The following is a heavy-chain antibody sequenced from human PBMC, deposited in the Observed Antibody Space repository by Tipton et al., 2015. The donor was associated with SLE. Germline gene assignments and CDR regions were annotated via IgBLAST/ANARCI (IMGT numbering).Heavy chain of an antibody. J-gene: IGHJ4*02. Sequence: SLRLSCAASGFTFSSHWMHWVRQAPGKGLVWVSRVNGDGSSTIYADSVKGRFTMSRDNAKNTLYLQMNSLRVEDTAVYYCARSVTGTLEDWCQGTLVTVSS. D-gene: IGHD6-19*01. V-gene: IGHV3-74*01. CDR1: GFTFSSHW. CDR3: ARSVTGTLED. CDR2: VNGDGSST.